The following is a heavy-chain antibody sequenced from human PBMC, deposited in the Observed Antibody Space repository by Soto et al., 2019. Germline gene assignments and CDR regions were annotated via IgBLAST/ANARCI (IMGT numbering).Heavy chain of an antibody. Sequence: QVQLVESGGGVVQPGRSLRLSCAASGFTFSNHAMHWVRRAPGKGLEWVALVAHDGTSKYYAGSVKGRFTISSDKSTNTLFLQMDSLDTEDTAVYYCAKVLLTYTSGWYHPHFDYWGQGTLVTVSS. CDR1: GFTFSNHA. V-gene: IGHV3-30-3*01. CDR3: AKVLLTYTSGWYHPHFDY. D-gene: IGHD6-19*01. J-gene: IGHJ4*02. CDR2: VAHDGTSK.